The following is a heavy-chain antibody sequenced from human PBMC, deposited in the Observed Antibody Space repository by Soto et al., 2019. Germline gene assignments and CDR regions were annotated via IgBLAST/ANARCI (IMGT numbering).Heavy chain of an antibody. CDR3: ARERHYGSGSSHDY. D-gene: IGHD3-10*01. Sequence: GGSLRLSCAASGFTFSDYYMSWIRQAPGKGLEWVSYISSSSSYTNYADSVKGRFTISRDNAKNSLYLQMNSLRAEDTAVYYCARERHYGSGSSHDYWGQGTLVTVSS. CDR1: GFTFSDYY. V-gene: IGHV3-11*05. CDR2: ISSSSSYT. J-gene: IGHJ4*02.